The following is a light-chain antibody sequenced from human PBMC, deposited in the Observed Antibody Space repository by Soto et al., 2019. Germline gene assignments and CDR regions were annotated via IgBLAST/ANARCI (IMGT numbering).Light chain of an antibody. CDR2: KVS. CDR1: QSLVHSNGNTY. V-gene: IGKV2-30*02. Sequence: DVVLTQSPLSLPVTLGQAASISCRSSQSLVHSNGNTYLTWLQQRPGQSPRRLIYKVSNRDSGVLDRFSGSGSGTDFTLKISKVEAEDVGVYYCMQGTHWPPYTFGQGTKLEIK. J-gene: IGKJ2*01. CDR3: MQGTHWPPYT.